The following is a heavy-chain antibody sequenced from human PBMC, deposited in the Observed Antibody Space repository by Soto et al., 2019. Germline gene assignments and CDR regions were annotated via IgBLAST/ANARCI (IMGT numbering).Heavy chain of an antibody. CDR3: AKGLGELSPESYDY. V-gene: IGHV3-30*18. CDR1: GFTFSYYA. CDR2: ISYDGSDK. Sequence: QVQLVESGGGVVQPGRSLRLSCAASGFTFSYYAMHWVRQAPGKGLEWVAVISYDGSDKYYADSVRDRFTISRDNSKNTLNLQMNSLRADDTAVYYCAKGLGELSPESYDYWGQGIVITVSS. D-gene: IGHD3-16*02. J-gene: IGHJ4*02.